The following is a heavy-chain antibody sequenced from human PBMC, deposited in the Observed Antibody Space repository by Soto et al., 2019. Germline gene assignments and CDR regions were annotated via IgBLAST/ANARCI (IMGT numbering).Heavy chain of an antibody. CDR3: ARDNGGY. J-gene: IGHJ4*02. V-gene: IGHV3-30*04. CDR1: GFTFRTYA. D-gene: IGHD2-8*01. CDR2: ISSDGRKE. Sequence: QEQLVESGGGVVQPGRSLRLSCAASGFTFRTYAMHWVRQAPGKGLEWVAVISSDGRKEFYVDSVKGRFTNSRDNSKNTLYLQMNSPRTDDTAIYYCARDNGGYWGQGTLVTVSS.